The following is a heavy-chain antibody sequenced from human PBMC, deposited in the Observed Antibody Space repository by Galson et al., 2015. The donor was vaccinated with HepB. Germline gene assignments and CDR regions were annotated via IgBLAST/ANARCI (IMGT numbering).Heavy chain of an antibody. J-gene: IGHJ4*02. Sequence: SLRLSCAASGFTFNAYGMHWVRQAPGKGLEWVALISYDGSDQYYAGSVKGRFTISRDDSENTLHLHMDSLRAEDTALYYCARDRGSFSGWSGLVDYWGQGTLVTVSS. CDR1: GFTFNAYG. V-gene: IGHV3-33*01. CDR2: ISYDGSDQ. CDR3: ARDRGSFSGWSGLVDY. D-gene: IGHD3-3*01.